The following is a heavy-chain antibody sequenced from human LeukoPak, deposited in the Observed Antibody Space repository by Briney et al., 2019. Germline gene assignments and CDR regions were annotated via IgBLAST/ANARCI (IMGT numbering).Heavy chain of an antibody. CDR1: GFTFDEYA. J-gene: IGHJ4*02. V-gene: IGHV3-9*01. Sequence: GGSLRLSCAASGFTFDEYAMHWVRHAPGKGLEWVSVISWDISTKAYADSVKGRFTISRDNAKNSLYLKMNSLRAEDTALYYCAKDTKTWYSGALDYWGQGTLVTVSS. CDR3: AKDTKTWYSGALDY. D-gene: IGHD1-26*01. CDR2: ISWDISTK.